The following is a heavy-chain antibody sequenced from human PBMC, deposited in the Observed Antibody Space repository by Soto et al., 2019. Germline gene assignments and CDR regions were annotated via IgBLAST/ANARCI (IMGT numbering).Heavy chain of an antibody. V-gene: IGHV3-30-3*01. CDR3: ARDKITIFGVVMSYFDY. Sequence: LRLSCAASGFTFSSYAMHWVRQAPGKGLEWVAVISYDGSNKYYADSVKGRFTISRDNSKNTLYLQMNSLRAEDTAVYYCARDKITIFGVVMSYFDYWGQGTLVTVSS. D-gene: IGHD3-3*01. CDR1: GFTFSSYA. CDR2: ISYDGSNK. J-gene: IGHJ4*02.